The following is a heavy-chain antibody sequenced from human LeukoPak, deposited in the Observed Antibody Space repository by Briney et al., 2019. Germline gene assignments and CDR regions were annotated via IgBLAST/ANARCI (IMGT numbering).Heavy chain of an antibody. D-gene: IGHD7-27*01. V-gene: IGHV3-15*01. CDR1: GFTLTNAW. Sequence: GGSLRLSCAASGFTLTNAWMSWVRQAPGKGLEWVGRVKGKTDGGTTGYAAPVKGRFTISRDDSKNTMYLQMNSLKTEDTAMYYCTTHILTGDFDYWGQGTLVTVSS. CDR3: TTHILTGDFDY. J-gene: IGHJ4*02. CDR2: VKGKTDGGTT.